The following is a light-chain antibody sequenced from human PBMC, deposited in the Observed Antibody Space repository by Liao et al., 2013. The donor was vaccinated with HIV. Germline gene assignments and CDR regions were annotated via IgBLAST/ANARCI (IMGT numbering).Light chain of an antibody. CDR1: ALPKQY. CDR3: QAWDSSVV. CDR2: YDS. J-gene: IGLJ2*01. Sequence: SYELTQPPSVSVSPGQTARITCSGDALPKQYAYWYQQKPGQAPVLVILYDSDRPSGIPERFSGSNSGNTATLTISGTQALDEADYYCQAWDSSVVFGGGTKLTVL. V-gene: IGLV3-1*01.